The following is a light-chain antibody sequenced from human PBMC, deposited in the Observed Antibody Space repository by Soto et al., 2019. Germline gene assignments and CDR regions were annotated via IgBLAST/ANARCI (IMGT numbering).Light chain of an antibody. Sequence: DIQMTQSPSSLSASVGDRVTITCKASQDISNYLNWYQQKPGKAPKLLIYDASNLETGVPSRFSGSGSGTDFTFTISSLQPEDIATYYCQQYDNLSLTFGGGTKVDIK. CDR2: DAS. CDR3: QQYDNLSLT. CDR1: QDISNY. J-gene: IGKJ4*01. V-gene: IGKV1-33*01.